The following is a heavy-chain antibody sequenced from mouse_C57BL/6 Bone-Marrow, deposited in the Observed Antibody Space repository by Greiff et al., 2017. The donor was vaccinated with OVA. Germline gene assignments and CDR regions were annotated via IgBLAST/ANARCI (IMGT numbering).Heavy chain of an antibody. CDR3: ARRTYGGLDY. V-gene: IGHV1-81*01. D-gene: IGHD1-2*01. CDR1: GYTFTSYG. Sequence: VQLQQPGAELARPGASVKLSCKASGYTFTSYGISWVKQRPGQGLEWIGEIYPRSGNTYYNEKFKGQATLTADKSSSTAYMELRSLTSEDSAVYFCARRTYGGLDYWGQGTTLTVSS. J-gene: IGHJ2*01. CDR2: IYPRSGNT.